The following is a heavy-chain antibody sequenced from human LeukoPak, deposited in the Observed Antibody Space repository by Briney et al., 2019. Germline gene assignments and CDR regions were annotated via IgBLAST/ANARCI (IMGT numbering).Heavy chain of an antibody. Sequence: ASVKVSCKASGYTFTDYYIHWVRQAPRQGLEWMGRINCITGDTRSAQKFQGRVTMTRDTSISTAYMQLSSLRSDDTAVYYCAREIAATGAAVDYWGQGILVTISS. CDR2: INCITGDT. D-gene: IGHD6-13*01. CDR1: GYTFTDYY. CDR3: AREIAATGAAVDY. V-gene: IGHV1-2*06. J-gene: IGHJ4*02.